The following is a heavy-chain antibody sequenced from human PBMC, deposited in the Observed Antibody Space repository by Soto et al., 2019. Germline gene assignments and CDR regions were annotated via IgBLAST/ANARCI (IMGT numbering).Heavy chain of an antibody. D-gene: IGHD3-10*01. CDR2: ISGSGGST. Sequence: EVQLLESGGGLVQPGGSLRLSCAASGFTFSSYAMSWVRQAPGKGLEWVSAISGSGGSTDYADSVKGRFTISRDNSKNTLYLQMNSLRAEDTAVYYCAKDGLGFGELPYSDYWGQGTLVTVSS. CDR1: GFTFSSYA. J-gene: IGHJ4*02. CDR3: AKDGLGFGELPYSDY. V-gene: IGHV3-23*01.